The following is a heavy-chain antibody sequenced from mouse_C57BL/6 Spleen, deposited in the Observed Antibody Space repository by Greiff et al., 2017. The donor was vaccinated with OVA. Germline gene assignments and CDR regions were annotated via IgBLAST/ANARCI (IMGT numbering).Heavy chain of an antibody. D-gene: IGHD1-1*01. CDR2: IYPGDGDT. Sequence: QVQLKESGAELVKPGASVKISCKASGYAFSSYWMNWVKQRPGKGLEWIGQIYPGDGDTNYNGKFKGKATLTADKSSSTAYMRLSSLTSEDSAVYFCARETLRYFDVWGTGTTVTVSS. CDR3: ARETLRYFDV. J-gene: IGHJ1*03. CDR1: GYAFSSYW. V-gene: IGHV1-80*01.